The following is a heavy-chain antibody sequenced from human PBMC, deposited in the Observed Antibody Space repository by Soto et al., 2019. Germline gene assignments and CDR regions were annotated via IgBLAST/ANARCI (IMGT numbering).Heavy chain of an antibody. CDR3: AKGGVGSTSNAFDI. J-gene: IGHJ3*02. Sequence: ESGGGLVQPGGSLRLSCAASGFTFSSYEMNWVRQAPGKGLEWVSYISSSGSTIYYADSVKGRFTISRDNAKNSLYLQMNSLRAEDTAVYYCAKGGVGSTSNAFDIWGQGTMVTVSS. V-gene: IGHV3-48*03. CDR1: GFTFSSYE. CDR2: ISSSGSTI. D-gene: IGHD1-26*01.